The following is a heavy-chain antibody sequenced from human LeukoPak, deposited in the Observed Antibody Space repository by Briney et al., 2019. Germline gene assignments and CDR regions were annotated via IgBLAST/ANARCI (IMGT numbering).Heavy chain of an antibody. CDR2: ISGSGGST. CDR3: AKGETRGYSYGYDY. Sequence: GGSLRLSCAASGFTFSSYAMSWVRQAPGKGLEWVSAISGSGGSTYYADSVKGRFTISRDNSKNTLYLQMNSLGAEDTAVYYCAKGETRGYSYGYDYWGQGTLVTVSS. CDR1: GFTFSSYA. D-gene: IGHD5-18*01. J-gene: IGHJ4*02. V-gene: IGHV3-23*01.